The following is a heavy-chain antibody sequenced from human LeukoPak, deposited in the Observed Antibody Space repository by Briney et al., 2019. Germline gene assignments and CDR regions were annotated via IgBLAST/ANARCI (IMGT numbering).Heavy chain of an antibody. Sequence: SETLSLTCTVSGGSISSSSYYWGWIRQPPGKGLEWIGTDNGATQYNPSLKSRVTISVDTSKNQFSLKLSSVTAADTAVYYCARQFREVTIFGVVISYFDYWGQGTLVTVSS. J-gene: IGHJ4*02. D-gene: IGHD3-3*01. CDR3: ARQFREVTIFGVVISYFDY. CDR2: DNGAT. CDR1: GGSISSSSYY. V-gene: IGHV4-39*01.